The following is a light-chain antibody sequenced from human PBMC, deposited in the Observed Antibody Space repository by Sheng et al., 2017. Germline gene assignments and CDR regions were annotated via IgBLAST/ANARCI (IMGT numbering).Light chain of an antibody. CDR2: KAS. J-gene: IGKJ2*01. Sequence: DIQMTQSPSTLSASEGDRVSITCRASQSVRNWLAWYQQKPGKAPKLLIYKASTLQSGVPSRFSGSGSGTDFTLTISSVQPDDFATYYCQQYHTYSYSFGQGTKLEIK. V-gene: IGKV1-5*03. CDR1: QSVRNW. CDR3: QQYHTYSYS.